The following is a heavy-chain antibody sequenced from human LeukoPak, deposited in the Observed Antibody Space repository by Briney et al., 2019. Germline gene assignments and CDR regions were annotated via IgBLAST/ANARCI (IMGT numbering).Heavy chain of an antibody. CDR3: ARDREDSSGYYYVGDAFDI. CDR2: ISYDGSNK. Sequence: GGSLRLSCAASGFTFSSYAMHWVRQAPGKGLEWVAVISYDGSNKYYADSVKGRFTISRDNSKNTLYLQMNSLRAEDTAVYYCARDREDSSGYYYVGDAFDIWGQGTMVTVSS. V-gene: IGHV3-30-3*01. CDR1: GFTFSSYA. D-gene: IGHD3-22*01. J-gene: IGHJ3*02.